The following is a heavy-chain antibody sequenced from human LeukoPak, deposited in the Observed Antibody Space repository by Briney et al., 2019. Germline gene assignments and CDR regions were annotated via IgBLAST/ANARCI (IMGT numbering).Heavy chain of an antibody. CDR1: GYTFTSHG. D-gene: IGHD6-19*01. J-gene: IGHJ4*02. V-gene: IGHV1-18*01. CDR2: ISTYNGNT. Sequence: ASVKVSCKASGYTFTSHGISWVRQAPGQGLEWMGWISTYNGNTNYAQKLQGRVTMTTDTSTSTAYMEMRSLRSDDTAVYYCARVSRQWLARGYFDYWGQGTLVTVSS. CDR3: ARVSRQWLARGYFDY.